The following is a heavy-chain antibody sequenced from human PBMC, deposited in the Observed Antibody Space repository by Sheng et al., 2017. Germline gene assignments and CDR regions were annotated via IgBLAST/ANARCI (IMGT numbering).Heavy chain of an antibody. D-gene: IGHD2-15*01. CDR3: ARASGGDLYWFPYKFNYMDV. Sequence: QVQLQQWGAGLLKPSGALSLTCAVYGGSFSGYYWSWIRQSPRRGTWSGLGKSIIVEAPTTTRPSRVDSTISVDTSKNFFSLSLRSVTAADTATYFCARASGGDLYWFPYKFNYMDVWGTGITVTVSS. V-gene: IGHV4-34*02. CDR2: SIIVEAP. CDR1: GGSFSGYY. J-gene: IGHJ6*03.